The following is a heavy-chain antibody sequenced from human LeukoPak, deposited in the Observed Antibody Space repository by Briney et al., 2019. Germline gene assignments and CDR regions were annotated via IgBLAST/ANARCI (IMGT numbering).Heavy chain of an antibody. Sequence: ASVKVSCKVSGGTFSNYPISWVRQAPGQGLEWMGGIIAIFGSANYAQKFQGRVTITADESTSTAYMELSSLRSEDTAIYYCARSFCSGGSCQSGPYYYYHMDVWGEGTTVIVSS. D-gene: IGHD2-15*01. CDR3: ARSFCSGGSCQSGPYYYYHMDV. J-gene: IGHJ6*03. CDR2: IIAIFGSA. CDR1: GGTFSNYP. V-gene: IGHV1-69*13.